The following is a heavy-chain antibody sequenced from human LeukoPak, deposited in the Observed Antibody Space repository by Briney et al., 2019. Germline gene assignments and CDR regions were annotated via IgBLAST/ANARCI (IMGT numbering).Heavy chain of an antibody. CDR2: IYSSGST. CDR3: ARLTTIRSMDV. CDR1: GGSMSIYS. V-gene: IGHV4-4*07. J-gene: IGHJ6*03. D-gene: IGHD4-11*01. Sequence: SETLSLTCSVSGGSMSIYSWSWIRQPAGKGLEWIGRIYSSGSTDYNPSLQSRVTLSVDTSKNQFSLKLSSVTAADTAVYYCARLTTIRSMDVWGKGTTVIVSS.